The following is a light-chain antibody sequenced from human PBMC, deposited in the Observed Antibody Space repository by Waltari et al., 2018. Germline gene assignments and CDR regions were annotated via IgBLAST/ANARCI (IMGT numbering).Light chain of an antibody. V-gene: IGKV1-9*01. CDR3: QQLNYYPIT. J-gene: IGKJ5*01. Sequence: DIQLTQSPSFLSASVGDRVTITCRASQGISSYFAWYQQKPGKPPKLLIYAASTLQSGVPSMFSGSGSGTEFTLTISSLQPEDFATYYCQQLNYYPITFGQGTRLEIK. CDR2: AAS. CDR1: QGISSY.